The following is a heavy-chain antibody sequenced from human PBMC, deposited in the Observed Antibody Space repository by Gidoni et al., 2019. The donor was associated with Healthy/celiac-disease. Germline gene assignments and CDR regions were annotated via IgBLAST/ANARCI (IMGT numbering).Heavy chain of an antibody. Sequence: QVQLVESGGGLVKPGGSLRLSCAASGFTFSDYYMSWIRQAPGKGLEWVSYISSSSSYTNYADSVKGRFTISRDNAKNSLYLQMNSLRAEDTAVYYCATMTTVTNFDYWGQGTLVTVSS. J-gene: IGHJ4*02. CDR3: ATMTTVTNFDY. D-gene: IGHD4-17*01. V-gene: IGHV3-11*05. CDR1: GFTFSDYY. CDR2: ISSSSSYT.